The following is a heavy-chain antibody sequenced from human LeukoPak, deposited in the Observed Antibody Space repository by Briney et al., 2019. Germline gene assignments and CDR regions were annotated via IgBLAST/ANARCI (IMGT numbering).Heavy chain of an antibody. Sequence: GASVKVSCTASGYTFTSYGISWVRRAPGQGLEWMGWISAYNGNTNYAQTLQGRVTMTTDTSTSTAYLELRSLRSDDTAVYYCARAGYYDILTGYPAIDYWGKGTLVTVSS. D-gene: IGHD3-9*01. CDR1: GYTFTSYG. CDR2: ISAYNGNT. J-gene: IGHJ4*02. V-gene: IGHV1-18*01. CDR3: ARAGYYDILTGYPAIDY.